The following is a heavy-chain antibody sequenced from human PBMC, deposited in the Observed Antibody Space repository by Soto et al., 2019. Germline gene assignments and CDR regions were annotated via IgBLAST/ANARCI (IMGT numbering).Heavy chain of an antibody. CDR3: AKGKSSGWYSFDY. CDR1: GFTFSNYA. V-gene: IGHV3-23*01. Sequence: EVQQLESGGDLAQPGGSLRLSCAASGFTFSNYAMSWVRQAPGTGLEWVSGISASGRDTYYADSVKDRFTISRDNSKNTEYIQVDSLRDDDTAIYYCAKGKSSGWYSFDYWGQGTPVTVSS. CDR2: ISASGRDT. D-gene: IGHD6-19*01. J-gene: IGHJ4*02.